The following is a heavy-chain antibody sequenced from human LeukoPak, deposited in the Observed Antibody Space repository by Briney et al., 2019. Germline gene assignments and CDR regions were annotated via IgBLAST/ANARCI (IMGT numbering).Heavy chain of an antibody. J-gene: IGHJ4*02. Sequence: PSETLSLTCAVSGGSISSSDWWSWVRQPPGKGLEWIGEINHSGSTNYNPSLKSRVTISIDTSKNQFSLKLNSVTAADTAVYYCAREGTLYSGYIGWWGQGTLVTVSS. CDR2: INHSGST. D-gene: IGHD5-12*01. CDR3: AREGTLYSGYIGW. CDR1: GGSISSSDW. V-gene: IGHV4-4*02.